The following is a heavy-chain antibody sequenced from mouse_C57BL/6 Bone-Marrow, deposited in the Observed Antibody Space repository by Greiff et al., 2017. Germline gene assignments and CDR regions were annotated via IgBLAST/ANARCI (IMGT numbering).Heavy chain of an antibody. CDR1: GYTFTSYW. CDR3: VRAEFAY. J-gene: IGHJ3*01. Sequence: QVQLKESGAELVKPGTSVKLSCKASGYTFTSYWMQWVKQRPGQGLEWIGEIDPSDCYTNYNPKFKGKATLTVDTSSSTAYMRLSSLTPEDSAVYYCVRAEFAYWGQGTLVTVSA. CDR2: IDPSDCYT. V-gene: IGHV1-50*01.